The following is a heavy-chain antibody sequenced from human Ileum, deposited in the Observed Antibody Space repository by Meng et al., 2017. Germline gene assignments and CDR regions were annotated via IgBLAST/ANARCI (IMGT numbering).Heavy chain of an antibody. CDR2: IYSGGYT. J-gene: IGHJ2*01. V-gene: IGHV3-53*01. Sequence: EGQLVESGGGLIQPGGSRRRCCAAAGFTVSSNYMSWVRQAPGKGLEWVSVIYSGGYTYYADSVKGRFTISRDNSKNTLYLQMKSLRAEDTAVYYCARGGGVSSSGYWYFDLWGRGTLVTVSS. D-gene: IGHD6-6*01. CDR1: GFTVSSNY. CDR3: ARGGGVSSSGYWYFDL.